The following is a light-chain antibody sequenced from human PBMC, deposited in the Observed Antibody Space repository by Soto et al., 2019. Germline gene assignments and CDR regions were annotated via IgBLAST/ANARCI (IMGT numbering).Light chain of an antibody. J-gene: IGKJ4*01. CDR3: QQSYSTPLT. V-gene: IGKV1-39*01. CDR1: QSISNY. CDR2: AAS. Sequence: DIQMTQSPSSLSASVGDRVSITCRASQSISNYVNWYQQKPGKAPKLLIYAASSLRSGVPSRFSGSGSGTDFTLTISSLQPEDFATYYCQQSYSTPLTFGGGTKVEI.